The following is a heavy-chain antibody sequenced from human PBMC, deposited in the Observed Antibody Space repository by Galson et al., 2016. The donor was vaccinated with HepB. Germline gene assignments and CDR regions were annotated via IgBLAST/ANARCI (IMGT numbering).Heavy chain of an antibody. CDR2: INPSGGST. D-gene: IGHD4-11*01. CDR3: ARDSNPDGYYYYYYMDV. V-gene: IGHV1-46*01. J-gene: IGHJ6*03. CDR1: GYTFTTYG. Sequence: SVKVSCKASGYTFTTYGISWVRQAPGQGLEWMGMINPSGGSTSYAQKFQGRVTMTRDTSTSTVYVELSSLTSEDTAVYYCARDSNPDGYYYYYYMDVWGQGILVIVSS.